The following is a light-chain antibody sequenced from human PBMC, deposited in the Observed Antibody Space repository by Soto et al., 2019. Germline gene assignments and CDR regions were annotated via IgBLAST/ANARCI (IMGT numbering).Light chain of an antibody. CDR3: QKYNSAPLT. CDR2: ATS. J-gene: IGKJ4*01. CDR1: QGIDPY. V-gene: IGKV1-27*01. Sequence: DVQMTQSPSSLSAFVGDRVTITCRASQGIDPYLAWFQQKPGKVPKLLIYATSTLQSGVPSRFSGSGSGTDFTLTINSLQPEDVGTYYCQKYNSAPLTFGGGPKVEIK.